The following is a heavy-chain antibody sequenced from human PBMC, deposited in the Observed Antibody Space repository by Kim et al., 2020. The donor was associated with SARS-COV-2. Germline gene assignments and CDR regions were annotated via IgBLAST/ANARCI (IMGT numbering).Heavy chain of an antibody. Sequence: GGSLRLSCAASGFTFDDYAMHWVRQAPGKGLELVSGISWNSGSIGYADSVKGRFTISRDNAKNSLYLQMNSLRAEDTALYYCAKDYGSGSYYNAQIYYGMDVWGQGTTVTVSS. J-gene: IGHJ6*02. V-gene: IGHV3-9*01. D-gene: IGHD3-10*01. CDR2: ISWNSGSI. CDR1: GFTFDDYA. CDR3: AKDYGSGSYYNAQIYYGMDV.